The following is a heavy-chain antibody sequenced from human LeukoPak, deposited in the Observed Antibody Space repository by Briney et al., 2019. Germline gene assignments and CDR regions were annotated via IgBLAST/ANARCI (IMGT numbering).Heavy chain of an antibody. J-gene: IGHJ4*02. CDR1: GFTFSSYG. V-gene: IGHV3-30*18. Sequence: GGSLRLSCAASGFTFSSYGMHWVRQAPGKGLERVAVISYDGSNKYYADSVKGRFTISRDNSKNTLYLQMNSLRAEDTAVYYCAKDHCGGDCYWEGFDYWGQGTLVTVSS. CDR2: ISYDGSNK. CDR3: AKDHCGGDCYWEGFDY. D-gene: IGHD2-21*02.